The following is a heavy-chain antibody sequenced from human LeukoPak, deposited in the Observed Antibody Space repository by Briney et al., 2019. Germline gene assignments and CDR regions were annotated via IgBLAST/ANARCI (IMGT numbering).Heavy chain of an antibody. J-gene: IGHJ4*02. V-gene: IGHV4-61*02. CDR3: ARVIAVAGTGGVDY. Sequence: SETLSLTCTVSGGSISSNSYYWSWIRQPAGKGLEWIGRIYSSGSTDYNPSLKSRVTISKDTSKNEFSLKLTSVTAADTAVYYCARVIAVAGTGGVDYWGQGTLVTVSS. D-gene: IGHD6-19*01. CDR2: IYSSGST. CDR1: GGSISSNSYY.